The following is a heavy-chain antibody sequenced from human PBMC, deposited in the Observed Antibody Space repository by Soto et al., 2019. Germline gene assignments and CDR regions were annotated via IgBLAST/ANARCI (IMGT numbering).Heavy chain of an antibody. CDR1: GFTFTNFA. Sequence: GGSLRLSCAASGFTFTNFAMNWVRQAPGKGLEWVSVISGTGDTTYNADSVKGRFTISRDNSINTAFLQLKSLRPEDTALYYCAKGYCSSTSCSFDHWGQGTLVTVSS. D-gene: IGHD2-2*01. CDR3: AKGYCSSTSCSFDH. J-gene: IGHJ4*02. CDR2: ISGTGDTT. V-gene: IGHV3-23*01.